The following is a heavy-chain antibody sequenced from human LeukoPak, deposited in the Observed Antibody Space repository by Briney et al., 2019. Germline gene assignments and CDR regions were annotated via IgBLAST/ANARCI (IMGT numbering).Heavy chain of an antibody. J-gene: IGHJ3*02. CDR2: IYTSGST. CDR1: GGSISSGSYY. Sequence: PSETLSLTCTVSGGSISSGSYYWSWIRQPAGKGLEWIGRIYTSGSTNYNPSLKSRVTMSVDTSKNQFSLKLSSVTAADTAVYYCARGLTIFGVVTHAFDIWGQGTTVTVSS. CDR3: ARGLTIFGVVTHAFDI. D-gene: IGHD3-3*01. V-gene: IGHV4-61*02.